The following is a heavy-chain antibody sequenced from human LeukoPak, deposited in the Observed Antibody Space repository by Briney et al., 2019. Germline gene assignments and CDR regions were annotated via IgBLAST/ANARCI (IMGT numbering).Heavy chain of an antibody. CDR1: GFTFSSYA. V-gene: IGHV3-23*01. CDR3: AKEVWGPGPSAYFDY. J-gene: IGHJ4*02. CDR2: ISGSGGST. Sequence: GGSLRLSCAASGFTFSSYAMSWVRQAPGKGLEWVSAISGSGGSTYYADSVKGRFTISRGNSKNTLYLQMNSLRAEDTAVYYCAKEVWGPGPSAYFDYWGQGTLVTGYS. D-gene: IGHD3-16*01.